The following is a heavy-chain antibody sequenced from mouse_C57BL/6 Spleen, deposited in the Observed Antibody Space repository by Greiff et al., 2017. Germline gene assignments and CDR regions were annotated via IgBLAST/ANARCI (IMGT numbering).Heavy chain of an antibody. CDR1: GFTFRDYG. CDR2: ISSGSSTI. V-gene: IGHV5-17*01. CDR3: ARESLFITTVVATDYAMDY. J-gene: IGHJ4*01. Sequence: EVQLVESGGGLVKPGGSLKLSCAASGFTFRDYGMHWVRQAPEKGLEWVAYISSGSSTIYYADTVKGRFPISRDNAKNTLFLQMTSLRSEDTAMYYCARESLFITTVVATDYAMDYWGQGTSVTVSS. D-gene: IGHD1-1*01.